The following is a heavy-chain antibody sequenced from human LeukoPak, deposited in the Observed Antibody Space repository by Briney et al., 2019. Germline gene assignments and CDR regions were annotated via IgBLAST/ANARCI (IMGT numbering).Heavy chain of an antibody. CDR1: GFSFSDHY. V-gene: IGHV3-72*01. Sequence: GGSLRLSCADSGFSFSDHYMDWVRQAPGKGLEWVGRIRNKANSYTTEYAASVKGRFTISRDDSKNSMYLQMNSLKIEDTAVYYCALIDYDSSAYLIIDYWGQGTLVTVSS. CDR3: ALIDYDSSAYLIIDY. J-gene: IGHJ4*02. D-gene: IGHD3-22*01. CDR2: IRNKANSYTT.